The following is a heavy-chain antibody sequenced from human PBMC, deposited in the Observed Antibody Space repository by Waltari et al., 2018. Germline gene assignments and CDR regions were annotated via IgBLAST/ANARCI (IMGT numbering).Heavy chain of an antibody. D-gene: IGHD6-19*01. V-gene: IGHV4-38-2*01. Sequence: QVQLQESGPGLVEPSETVSLTCAVSGYSIGGGYYWGWIRQPPGKGLEWIGSIYHSGSTSYNPSLKSRVTISVDTSKNQFSLKLSSVTAADTAVYYCARAPYSRGWLFDYWGQGTLVTVSS. CDR3: ARAPYSRGWLFDY. CDR2: IYHSGST. J-gene: IGHJ4*02. CDR1: GYSIGGGYY.